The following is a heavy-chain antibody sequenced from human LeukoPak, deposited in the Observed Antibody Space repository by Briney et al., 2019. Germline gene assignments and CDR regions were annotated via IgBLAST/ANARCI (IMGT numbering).Heavy chain of an antibody. V-gene: IGHV4-38-2*02. Sequence: SETLSLTCGVSGYSISSGYYWGWIRQPPGKRLEWIGSIYHSGRTYYNSSLKSRVTISVDTSKHQFSLKLNSVTAADTAVYYCAREDYDTSGYYRPYWGQGTLVTVAS. CDR3: AREDYDTSGYYRPY. CDR1: GYSISSGYY. D-gene: IGHD3-22*01. J-gene: IGHJ4*02. CDR2: IYHSGRT.